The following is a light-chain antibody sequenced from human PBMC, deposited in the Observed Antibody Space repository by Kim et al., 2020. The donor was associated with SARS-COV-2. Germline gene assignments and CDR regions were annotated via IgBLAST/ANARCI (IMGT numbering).Light chain of an antibody. CDR3: VAWDDGLHTWM. J-gene: IGLJ3*02. Sequence: GQRVTISCSGTTSTIASNAVNWYQQVPGTAPKLLIYNNNQRPSGVPDRFSGSKSGTSASLAISGLQSEDEADYYCVAWDDGLHTWMFGGGTQLTVL. CDR2: NNN. V-gene: IGLV1-44*01. CDR1: TSTIASNA.